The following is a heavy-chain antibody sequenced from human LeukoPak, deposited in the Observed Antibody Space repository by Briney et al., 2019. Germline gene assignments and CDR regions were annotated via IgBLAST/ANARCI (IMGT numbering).Heavy chain of an antibody. CDR2: IYPGDSDT. CDR1: GYSFTSYW. J-gene: IGHJ4*02. Sequence: GESLKISCKGSGYSFTSYWIGWVRQMPGKGLEWMGIIYPGDSDTRYSPSFLGQVTISAGKSIGNAFLLWSSLMGSDTTTYYFARPLRYGELYYFDYLSQGPRVTVTA. CDR3: ARPLRYGELYYFDY. D-gene: IGHD3-10*01. V-gene: IGHV5-51*01.